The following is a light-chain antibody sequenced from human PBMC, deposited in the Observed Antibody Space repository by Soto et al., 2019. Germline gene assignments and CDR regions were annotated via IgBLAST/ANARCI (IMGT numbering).Light chain of an antibody. CDR3: QQYNANWT. CDR2: KAS. CDR1: QSISSW. V-gene: IGKV1-5*03. Sequence: DIQMTQSPSTLSASVGDRVTITCRASQSISSWLAWYQQKPGTAPKLLIYKASTLHSGVPSRFSGSGSGTEFTLTISSLQPDESATYYCQQYNANWTFGQGTKVEIK. J-gene: IGKJ1*01.